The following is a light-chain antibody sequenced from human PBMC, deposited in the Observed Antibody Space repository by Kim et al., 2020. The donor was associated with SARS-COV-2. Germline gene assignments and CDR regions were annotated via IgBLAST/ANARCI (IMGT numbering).Light chain of an antibody. CDR2: DVT. Sequence: GQSSTITCTGTGNDIGYFNFGSWYREYPGKAPQLLIYDVTKRPSGVSSRFSGSESANTASLTISGLQADDEADYYCSSYSTTTNVIFGGGTQLTVL. J-gene: IGLJ2*01. CDR1: GNDIGYFNF. CDR3: SSYSTTTNVI. V-gene: IGLV2-14*03.